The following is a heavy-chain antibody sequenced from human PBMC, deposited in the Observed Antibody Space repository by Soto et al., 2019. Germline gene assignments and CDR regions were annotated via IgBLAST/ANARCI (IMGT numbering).Heavy chain of an antibody. CDR1: GYSFTSYC. D-gene: IGHD6-13*01. CDR2: IYPGDPDT. Sequence: GESLKISCEGSGYSFTSYCIAWVCQRPLKGRECMGVIYPGDPDTRYSPSVEGQVTISADKSISTAYLQWSSLKASDTAMYYCARHRYSSSWDVIYYYYCMDVWGKGTTVTVAS. V-gene: IGHV5-51*01. CDR3: ARHRYSSSWDVIYYYYCMDV. J-gene: IGHJ6*04.